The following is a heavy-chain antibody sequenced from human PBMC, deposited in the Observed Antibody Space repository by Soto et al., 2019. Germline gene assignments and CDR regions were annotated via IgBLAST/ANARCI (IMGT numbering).Heavy chain of an antibody. V-gene: IGHV2-5*02. D-gene: IGHD2-15*01. CDR3: AHKLLRRSFDL. CDR2: IYWDDDK. J-gene: IGHJ2*01. Sequence: QITLKESGPTLVKPTQTLTLTCTFSGFSLSTSGVGVGWIRQPPGKALEWLALIYWDDDKRYSPSLKSRPTITKDTPKNQVVLTMTNMVPVDPATYYCAHKLLRRSFDLWGRATLVTVSS. CDR1: GFSLSTSGVG.